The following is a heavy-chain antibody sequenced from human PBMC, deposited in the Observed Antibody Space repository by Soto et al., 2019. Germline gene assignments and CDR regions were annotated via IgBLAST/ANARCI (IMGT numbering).Heavy chain of an antibody. CDR3: ARTVEDAGKSSNFDN. D-gene: IGHD1-1*01. CDR1: GFTFSSYG. V-gene: IGHV1-18*01. Sequence: QVQLVQSGAEVKKPGASVKVSCKSSGFTFSSYGFTWVRQAPGQGLEWMGWISAYNGNTRYAQRLQGRVTMTTDTSTSTVYMELRSLRSDDTALYYCARTVEDAGKSSNFDNWGQGTLVSVSS. CDR2: ISAYNGNT. J-gene: IGHJ4*02.